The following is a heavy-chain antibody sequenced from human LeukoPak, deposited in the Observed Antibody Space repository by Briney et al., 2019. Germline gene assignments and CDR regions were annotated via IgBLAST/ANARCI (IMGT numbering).Heavy chain of an antibody. CDR3: ASDDYGDYVL. D-gene: IGHD4-17*01. CDR2: IYAGDSES. V-gene: IGHV5-51*01. J-gene: IGHJ4*02. CDR1: GYRFTSYW. Sequence: GESLKISCKGSGYRFTSYWIGWMRQMPGKGLEWMGIIYAGDSESRYSPSFQGHVTISADKSISTAYLQWSSLKASDTAMYYCASDDYGDYVLWGQGTLVTVSS.